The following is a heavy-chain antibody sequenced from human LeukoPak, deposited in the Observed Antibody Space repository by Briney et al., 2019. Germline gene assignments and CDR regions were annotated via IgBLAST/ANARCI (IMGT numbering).Heavy chain of an antibody. Sequence: GGPLTVSCVASVFTVSRHYVSWVRKARGWGVEGVSFFYSCGTTYYADSVKGRFTISRDDSRNTLFLQMNSLRTEDTAVYFCARGYVVRHWYFDLWGRGTLVTVSS. CDR3: ARGYVVRHWYFDL. D-gene: IGHD3-10*01. CDR2: FYSCGTT. CDR1: VFTVSRHY. V-gene: IGHV3-53*01. J-gene: IGHJ2*01.